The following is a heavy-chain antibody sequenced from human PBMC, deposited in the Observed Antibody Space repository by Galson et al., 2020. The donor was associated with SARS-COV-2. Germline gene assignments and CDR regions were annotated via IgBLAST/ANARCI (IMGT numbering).Heavy chain of an antibody. CDR1: GFTFSDYA. CDR2: LGYDGGSK. CDR3: ARSPGYSYAFDM. V-gene: IGHV3-30*04. D-gene: IGHD5-18*01. Sequence: GESLKISCAASGFTFSDYAMHWVRQAPGKGLEWVAILGYDGGSKYYADSVKGRFTISRDNSKNTLYLQMNSLRAEDTAVYYCARSPGYSYAFDMWGQGTMVTVSS. J-gene: IGHJ3*02.